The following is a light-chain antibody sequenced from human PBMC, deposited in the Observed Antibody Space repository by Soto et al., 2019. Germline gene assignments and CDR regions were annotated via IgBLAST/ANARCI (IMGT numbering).Light chain of an antibody. CDR3: QQRSNWPPLT. CDR2: GAS. Sequence: VMTQSPATLSVSPGERATLSCRASQNLRSSLAWYQQKPGQAPRLLIYGASTRATGIPARFSGSGSGTDFTLTISSLEPEDFAVYYCQQRSNWPPLTFGGGTKVDIK. CDR1: QNLRSS. V-gene: IGKV3D-15*01. J-gene: IGKJ4*01.